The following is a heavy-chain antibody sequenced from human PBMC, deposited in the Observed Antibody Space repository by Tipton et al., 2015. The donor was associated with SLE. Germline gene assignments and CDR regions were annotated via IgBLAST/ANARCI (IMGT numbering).Heavy chain of an antibody. D-gene: IGHD1-1*01. CDR1: GGSISRSSYY. J-gene: IGHJ4*02. CDR2: IYYSGST. Sequence: LRLSCTVSGGSISRSSYYWAWIRQPPGKGLEWIGTIYYSGSTYYNPSLRSRFTISVDASKNQFSLKVTSVTAADSTVYYCASQGPRRRFDFWGQGALVTVSS. CDR3: ASQGPRRRFDF. V-gene: IGHV4-39*01.